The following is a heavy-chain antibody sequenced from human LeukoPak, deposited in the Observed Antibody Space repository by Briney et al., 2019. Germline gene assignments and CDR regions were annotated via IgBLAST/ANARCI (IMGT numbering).Heavy chain of an antibody. CDR2: IYGSGRP. CDR3: ARETSLVGYSGGLGFNY. Sequence: SETLSLTCTVSGGSISYWYWSWIRQPPGKGLEWIGNIYGSGRPNYNPSLTSRVTISVDTSKSQFSLKLTSVTAADTAVYYCARETSLVGYSGGLGFNYWGQGILVTVSS. J-gene: IGHJ4*02. CDR1: GGSISYWY. V-gene: IGHV4-59*01. D-gene: IGHD6-19*01.